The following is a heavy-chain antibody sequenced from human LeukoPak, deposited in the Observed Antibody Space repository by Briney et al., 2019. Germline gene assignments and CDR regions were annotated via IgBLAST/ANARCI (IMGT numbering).Heavy chain of an antibody. D-gene: IGHD3-10*01. CDR1: GYSISSGYY. CDR3: ARQGHYYGSGSYRTGNWFDP. V-gene: IGHV4-38-2*02. CDR2: INHSGST. Sequence: KPSETLSLTCTVSGYSISSGYYWSWIRQPPGKGLEWIGEINHSGSTNYNPSLKSRVTISVDTSKNQFSLKLSSVTAADTAVYYCARQGHYYGSGSYRTGNWFDPWGQGTLVTVSS. J-gene: IGHJ5*02.